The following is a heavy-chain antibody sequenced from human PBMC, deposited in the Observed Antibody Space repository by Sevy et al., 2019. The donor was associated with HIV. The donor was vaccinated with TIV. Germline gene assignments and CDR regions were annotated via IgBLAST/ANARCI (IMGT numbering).Heavy chain of an antibody. CDR3: TTQSSGWYRDYFDY. J-gene: IGHJ4*02. CDR1: GFTFSNAW. D-gene: IGHD6-19*01. CDR2: IKSKTDGGTT. Sequence: GGSLRLSCAASGFTFSNAWMSWVRQAPGKGLEWVGRIKSKTDGGTTDYAAPVKGRFTISRDDSKNTLYLQMNSLKTEDTAVYYCTTQSSGWYRDYFDYWGQGTLVTVSS. V-gene: IGHV3-15*01.